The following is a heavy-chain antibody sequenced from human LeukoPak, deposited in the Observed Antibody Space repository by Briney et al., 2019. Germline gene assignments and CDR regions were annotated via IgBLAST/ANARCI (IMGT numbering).Heavy chain of an antibody. CDR2: TRSKTDGGTT. D-gene: IGHD3-22*01. J-gene: IGHJ4*02. Sequence: GGSLRLSCAASGFSFSSAWMNWVRQAPGKGLEWVGLTRSKTDGGTTDYAAPARGRFTISRDDIQNTMYLQMNSLKTEDTAVYYCRLVVTPQGLDSWGQGTLVTVSS. CDR3: RLVVTPQGLDS. V-gene: IGHV3-15*01. CDR1: GFSFSSAW.